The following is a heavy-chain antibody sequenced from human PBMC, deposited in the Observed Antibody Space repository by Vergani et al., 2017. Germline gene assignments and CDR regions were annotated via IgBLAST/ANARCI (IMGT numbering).Heavy chain of an antibody. V-gene: IGHV3-9*01. CDR2: ISWNSGST. CDR3: AKDIQFYGAYVPGGLHAFDI. D-gene: IGHD4-17*01. J-gene: IGHJ3*02. Sequence: EVQLVESGGGLVQPGRSLRLSCAASGFTFDDYAMHWVRQAPGKGLEWVSGISWNSGSTGYADSVKGRVTISIDKAKNSMELQMNSLRAEDTALYYCAKDIQFYGAYVPGGLHAFDIWGQGTMVTVSS. CDR1: GFTFDDYA.